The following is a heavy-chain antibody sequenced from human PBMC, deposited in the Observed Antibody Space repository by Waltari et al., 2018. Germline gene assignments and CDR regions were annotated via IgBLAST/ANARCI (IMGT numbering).Heavy chain of an antibody. D-gene: IGHD6-13*01. CDR1: GGSISSSSYY. J-gene: IGHJ1*01. V-gene: IGHV4-39*01. CDR3: ARQAAAGTPEYFQH. CDR2: IYYSGST. Sequence: QLQLQESGPGLVKPSETLSLTCTVSGGSISSSSYYWGWIRQPPGKGLEWIGSIYYSGSTYYNPSLKSRVTISVDTSKNQFSLKLSSVTAADTAVYYCARQAAAGTPEYFQHWGQGTLVTVSS.